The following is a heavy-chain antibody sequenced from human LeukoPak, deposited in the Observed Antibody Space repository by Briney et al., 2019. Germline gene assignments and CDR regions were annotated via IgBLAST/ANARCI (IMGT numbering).Heavy chain of an antibody. V-gene: IGHV4-34*01. D-gene: IGHD4-23*01. J-gene: IGHJ6*03. CDR1: GESFSGYY. CDR3: ARGSVVITLYYYYYYMDV. Sequence: SETLSLTCAVSGESFSGYYWSWIRQPPGKGLEWIGEIDQSGSTSYNPSLKSRVTISVDTSNNQFSLKLTSVTAADTAVYYCARGSVVITLYYYYYYMDVWGKGTTVTVSS. CDR2: IDQSGST.